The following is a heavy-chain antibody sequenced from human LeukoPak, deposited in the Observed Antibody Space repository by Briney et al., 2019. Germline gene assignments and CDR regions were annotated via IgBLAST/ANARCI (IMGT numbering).Heavy chain of an antibody. CDR1: DSSITSTYY. CDR2: VFRLHTVCT. Sequence: SETLSLTCTVSDSSITSTYYWAWFRQPPGKGLEWIAPVFRLHTVCTFYNPSLESRVTMSLDPSQNQFSLNLTSVTAADTALYFCARVLHAPYLIDSWGQGTLVTVSS. J-gene: IGHJ4*02. D-gene: IGHD2-8*01. CDR3: ARVLHAPYLIDS. V-gene: IGHV4-38-2*02.